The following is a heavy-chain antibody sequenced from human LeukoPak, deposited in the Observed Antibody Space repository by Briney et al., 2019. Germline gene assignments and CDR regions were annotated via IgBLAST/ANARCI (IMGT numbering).Heavy chain of an antibody. J-gene: IGHJ5*02. D-gene: IGHD2-2*01. CDR2: INPNSGDA. CDR1: GYTFTGFY. CDR3: ARGHCGSATCQRNWFDP. Sequence: ASVKVSCKASGYTFTGFYIHRLRQAPGQGLEWMGWINPNSGDANYAPKFQGRVTMTRDTSITTAYMELSSLRSDDTAVYYCARGHCGSATCQRNWFDPWGQGSLVTVSS. V-gene: IGHV1-2*02.